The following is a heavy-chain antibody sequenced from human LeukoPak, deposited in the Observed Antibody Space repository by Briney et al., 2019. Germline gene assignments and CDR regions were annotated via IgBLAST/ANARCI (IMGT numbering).Heavy chain of an antibody. CDR2: IWYDGTSK. D-gene: IGHD6-13*01. V-gene: IGHV3-33*01. Sequence: PGGSLRLSCAASGCSLSAYGVPWVRQAPGKGLEWVAAIWYDGTSKDYADSVKGRFTFSRDNSKNTLYLQMTSLTVEDTAVYYCARSQSSSLIDYWGQGTLVTVSS. CDR1: GCSLSAYG. J-gene: IGHJ4*02. CDR3: ARSQSSSLIDY.